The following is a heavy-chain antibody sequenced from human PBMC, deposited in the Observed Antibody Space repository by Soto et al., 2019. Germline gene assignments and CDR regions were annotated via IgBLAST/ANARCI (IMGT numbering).Heavy chain of an antibody. CDR3: AAEAYSSGWYTFDY. J-gene: IGHJ4*02. V-gene: IGHV1-58*01. D-gene: IGHD6-19*01. Sequence: LVKVYCKGAGFTFTSAAVQWLRQARGQRLEWIGWIVVGSGNTNYAQKFQERVTITRDMSTSTAYMELSSLRSEDTAVYYCAAEAYSSGWYTFDYWGQGTLVTVSS. CDR2: IVVGSGNT. CDR1: GFTFTSAA.